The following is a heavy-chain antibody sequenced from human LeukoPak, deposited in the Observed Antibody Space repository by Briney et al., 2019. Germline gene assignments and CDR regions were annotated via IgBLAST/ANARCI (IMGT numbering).Heavy chain of an antibody. D-gene: IGHD2-15*01. V-gene: IGHV3-23*01. Sequence: GGSLRLSCGASGFTFSSYAMSWVRQARGKGLEWVSAISGSGGSTYYADSVKGRFTISRDNSKNTLYLQMNSLRAEDTAVYYCAKDWVVVVVAATYFDYWGQGTLVTVSS. CDR2: ISGSGGST. J-gene: IGHJ4*02. CDR3: AKDWVVVVVAATYFDY. CDR1: GFTFSSYA.